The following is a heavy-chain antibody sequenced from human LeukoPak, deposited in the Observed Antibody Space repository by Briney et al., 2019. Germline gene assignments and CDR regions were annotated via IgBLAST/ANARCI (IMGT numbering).Heavy chain of an antibody. J-gene: IGHJ6*04. V-gene: IGHV1-8*03. CDR1: GYTFTSYD. CDR2: MNPNNGNT. CDR3: ARICSGDCSEDV. Sequence: ASVKVSCKASGYTFTSYDINWVRQATGQGLEWMGWMNPNNGNTGYAQKFQGRVTITRNTSISTAYMELSSLRSEDTAVYYCARICSGDCSEDVWGKGTTVTVSS. D-gene: IGHD2-21*02.